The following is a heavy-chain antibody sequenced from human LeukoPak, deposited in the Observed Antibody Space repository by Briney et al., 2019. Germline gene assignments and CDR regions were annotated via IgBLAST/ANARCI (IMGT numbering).Heavy chain of an antibody. Sequence: SETLSLTCTVSGGSISSSSYYWSWIRQPPGKGLGWIGEINHSGSTNYNPSLKSRVTISVDTSKNQFSLKLRSVTAADTAVYYCARERGMDVWGSSGYYFDYWGQGTLVTVSS. CDR1: GGSISSSSYY. D-gene: IGHD3-16*01. CDR3: ARERGMDVWGSSGYYFDY. V-gene: IGHV4-39*07. J-gene: IGHJ4*02. CDR2: INHSGST.